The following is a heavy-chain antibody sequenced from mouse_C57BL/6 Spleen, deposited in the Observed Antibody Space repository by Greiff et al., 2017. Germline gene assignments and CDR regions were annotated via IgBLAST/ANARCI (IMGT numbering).Heavy chain of an antibody. J-gene: IGHJ3*01. Sequence: QVQLKQPGAELVKPGASVKLSCKASGYTFTSYWMHWVKQRPGQGLEWIGMIHPNSGSTNYNEKFKSKATLTVDKSSSTAYMQLSSLTSEDSAVYYCSYDHGGFAYWGQGTLVTVSA. V-gene: IGHV1-64*01. D-gene: IGHD2-3*01. CDR2: IHPNSGST. CDR3: SYDHGGFAY. CDR1: GYTFTSYW.